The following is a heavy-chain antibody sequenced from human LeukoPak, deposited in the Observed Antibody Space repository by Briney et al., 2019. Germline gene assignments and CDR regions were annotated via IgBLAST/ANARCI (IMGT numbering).Heavy chain of an antibody. Sequence: VSGDSITNSKWWSWVRQPPGKGLEWIGETYHSGSTNYSPSFKSRVTISVDKSNNQFSLDLRSVTAADTAVYYCARGAYIGRTFDHWGQGTLLTVPS. CDR1: GDSITNSKW. J-gene: IGHJ4*02. D-gene: IGHD3-16*01. CDR2: TYHSGST. CDR3: ARGAYIGRTFDH. V-gene: IGHV4-4*02.